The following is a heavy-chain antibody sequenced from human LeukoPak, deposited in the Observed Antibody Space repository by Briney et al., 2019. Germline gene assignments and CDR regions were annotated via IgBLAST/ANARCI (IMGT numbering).Heavy chain of an antibody. Sequence: GGSLRLSCAASGFTFSSYSMNWVRQAPGKGLEWVSSISSSSSYIYYADSVKGRSTISRDNAKNSLYLQMNSLRAEDTAVYYCARFHYDFWSGYLHYYYYGMDVWGQGTTVTVSS. J-gene: IGHJ6*02. D-gene: IGHD3-3*01. CDR3: ARFHYDFWSGYLHYYYYGMDV. CDR2: ISSSSSYI. V-gene: IGHV3-21*01. CDR1: GFTFSSYS.